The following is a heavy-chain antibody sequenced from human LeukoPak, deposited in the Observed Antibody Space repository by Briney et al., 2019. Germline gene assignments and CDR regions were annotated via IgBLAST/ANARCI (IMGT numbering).Heavy chain of an antibody. CDR1: GGSISSGSYY. CDR3: AREVQSGWYEFDY. J-gene: IGHJ4*02. V-gene: IGHV4-61*02. D-gene: IGHD6-19*01. Sequence: KTSETLSLTCTVSGGSISSGSYYWSWIRQPAGKGLEWIGRIYTSGSTNYNPSLKSRVTISVDTSKNQFSLKLSSVTVADTAVYYCAREVQSGWYEFDYWGQGTLVTVSS. CDR2: IYTSGST.